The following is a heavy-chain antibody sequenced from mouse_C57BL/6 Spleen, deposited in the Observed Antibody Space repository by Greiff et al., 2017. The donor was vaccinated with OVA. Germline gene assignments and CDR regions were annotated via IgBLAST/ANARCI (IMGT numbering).Heavy chain of an antibody. CDR3: ARGSSDGIDY. CDR1: GYTFTSYW. J-gene: IGHJ2*01. CDR2: IDPSDSYT. V-gene: IGHV1-59*01. Sequence: QVQLQQPGAELVRPGTSVKLSCKASGYTFTSYWMHWVKQRPGQGLEWIGVIDPSDSYTNYNQKFKGKATLTVDTSSSTAYMQLSSLTSEDSAVYYCARGSSDGIDYWGQGTTLTVSS.